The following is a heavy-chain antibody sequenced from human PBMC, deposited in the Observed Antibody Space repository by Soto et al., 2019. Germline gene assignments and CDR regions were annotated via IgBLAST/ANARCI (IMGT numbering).Heavy chain of an antibody. V-gene: IGHV4-31*03. J-gene: IGHJ4*02. Sequence: QVQLQESGPGLVKPSQTLSLTCTVSGGSISSDDYYWSWIRQHPGKGLEWLGSIYDSGSTYYNPSLRSRVTISADTPKNQFSLKLSSVTAADTVVYYCARGSKRIITRRPLDDWGQGTLVTVSS. CDR3: ARGSKRIITRRPLDD. D-gene: IGHD1-20*01. CDR1: GGSISSDDYY. CDR2: IYDSGST.